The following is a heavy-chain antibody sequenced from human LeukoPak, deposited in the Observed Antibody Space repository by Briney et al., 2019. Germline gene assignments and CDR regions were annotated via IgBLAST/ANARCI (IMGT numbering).Heavy chain of an antibody. Sequence: SETLSLTCTVSGGSISSYYWSWIRQPPGKGLEWIGYIYYSGSTNYNPSLKSRVTISVDTSKNQFSLKLSSVTAADTAVYYCARYTIFGVVTREDAFDIWGQGTMVTVSS. D-gene: IGHD3-3*01. CDR3: ARYTIFGVVTREDAFDI. J-gene: IGHJ3*02. V-gene: IGHV4-59*01. CDR1: GGSISSYY. CDR2: IYYSGST.